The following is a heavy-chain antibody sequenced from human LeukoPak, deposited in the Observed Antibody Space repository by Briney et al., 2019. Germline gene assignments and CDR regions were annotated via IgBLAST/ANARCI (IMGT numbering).Heavy chain of an antibody. J-gene: IGHJ5*02. V-gene: IGHV4-34*01. CDR3: ARGRHYYDILTGTSRYNWFDP. CDR1: GGSFSGYY. Sequence: SETLSLTCAVYGGSFSGYYWSWIRQPPGKGLEWIGEINHSGSTNYNPSLKSRVTISVDTSKNQFSLKLSSVTAADTAVYCCARGRHYYDILTGTSRYNWFDPWGQGTLVTVSS. D-gene: IGHD3-9*01. CDR2: INHSGST.